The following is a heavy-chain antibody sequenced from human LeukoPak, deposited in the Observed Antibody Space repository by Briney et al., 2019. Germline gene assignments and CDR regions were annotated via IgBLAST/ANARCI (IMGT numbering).Heavy chain of an antibody. D-gene: IGHD2-15*01. CDR2: IKQDGSET. CDR1: GFTFTTYW. V-gene: IGHV3-7*03. CDR3: AREMVYCSGGSCSDYFDY. J-gene: IGHJ4*02. Sequence: GGSLRLSCAASGFTFTTYWMTWVRQAPGKGLEWVANIKQDGSETYYVDSVKGRFTISRDNAKNSLYLQMNSLRAEGTAVYYCAREMVYCSGGSCSDYFDYWGQGTLVTVSS.